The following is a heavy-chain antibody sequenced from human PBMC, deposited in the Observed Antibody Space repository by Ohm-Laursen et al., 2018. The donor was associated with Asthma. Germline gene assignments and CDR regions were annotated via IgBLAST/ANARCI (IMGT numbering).Heavy chain of an antibody. CDR1: GFTFSSYD. J-gene: IGHJ2*01. V-gene: IGHV3-13*01. CDR3: ARSKGGVDSSSWVLPGDFDL. CDR2: IGTAGDT. D-gene: IGHD6-13*01. Sequence: GSLRLSCTASGFTFSSYDMHWVRQATGKGLEWVSAIGTAGDTYYPVSVKGRFTISRENAKNSLYLQMNSLRAGDTAVYYCARSKGGVDSSSWVLPGDFDLWGRGTLVTVSS.